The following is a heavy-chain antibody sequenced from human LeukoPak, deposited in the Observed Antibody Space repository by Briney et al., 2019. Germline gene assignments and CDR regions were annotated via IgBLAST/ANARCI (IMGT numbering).Heavy chain of an antibody. V-gene: IGHV4-39*01. Sequence: SETLSLTCNVSGASINSILYYWGWIRQPPGKGLEWIGNIFHDGSTYFNPSLKSRVSLSVDTSKRYFSLKLTSVTAADTSVYYCARHVLSNRSFDTWGQGTLVSVSS. J-gene: IGHJ5*02. CDR2: IFHDGST. CDR3: ARHVLSNRSFDT. CDR1: GASINSILYY. D-gene: IGHD4/OR15-4a*01.